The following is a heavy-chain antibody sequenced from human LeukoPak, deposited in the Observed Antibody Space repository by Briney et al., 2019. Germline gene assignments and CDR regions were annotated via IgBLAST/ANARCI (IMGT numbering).Heavy chain of an antibody. CDR3: ARGWTTMVRSNWFDP. J-gene: IGHJ5*02. CDR2: ISSSSSYI. CDR1: GFTFSSYS. V-gene: IGHV3-21*04. D-gene: IGHD3-10*01. Sequence: GGSLRLSCAASGFTFSSYSMNWVRQAPGKGLEWVSPISSSSSYIYYADSVKGRFTISRDNAKNSLYLQMNSLRAEDTAVYYCARGWTTMVRSNWFDPWGQGTLVTVSS.